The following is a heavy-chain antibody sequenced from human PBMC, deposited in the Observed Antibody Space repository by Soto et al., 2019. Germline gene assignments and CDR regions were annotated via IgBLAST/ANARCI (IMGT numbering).Heavy chain of an antibody. V-gene: IGHV4-4*07. CDR1: GGSISSYY. D-gene: IGHD3-9*01. CDR2: LYTSGST. J-gene: IGHJ5*02. CDR3: ARVKTVRYFDWTNWFDP. Sequence: QVQLQEPGPGLLKPSETLSLTCTDSGGSISSYYWSWIRQPSGKGLEWIGRLYTSGSTNYNPSLKSRVTMSVDTYKNQFYLKLSSVTAADTAVYYCARVKTVRYFDWTNWFDPWGQGTLVTVSS.